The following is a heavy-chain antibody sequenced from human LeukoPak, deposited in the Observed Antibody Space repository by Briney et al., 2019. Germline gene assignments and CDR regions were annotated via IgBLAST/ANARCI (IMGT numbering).Heavy chain of an antibody. D-gene: IGHD2-2*01. CDR2: ISDDGSKK. CDR3: AREGGYCSSTTCYFDS. V-gene: IGHV3-30-3*01. J-gene: IGHJ4*02. Sequence: GGSLRLSCAASGFTFSSYSMHWVRQAPGKGLEWVAVISDDGSKKSYADSVKVRVTGSRDNSKNTLYLQMNSPRVEDTAVYYCAREGGYCSSTTCYFDSWGQGTLVTVSS. CDR1: GFTFSSYS.